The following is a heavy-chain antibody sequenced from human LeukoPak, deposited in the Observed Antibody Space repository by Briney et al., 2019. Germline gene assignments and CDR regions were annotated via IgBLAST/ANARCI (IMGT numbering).Heavy chain of an antibody. D-gene: IGHD3-3*01. CDR3: ARDFRGYYDFWSGYYVDAFDI. V-gene: IGHV1-69*06. Sequence: SVKVSCKASGGTFSSYAIGWVRQAPGQGLEWMGGIIPIFGTANYAQKFQGRVTITADKSTSTAYMELSSLRSEDTAVYYCARDFRGYYDFWSGYYVDAFDIWGQGTMVTVSS. CDR2: IIPIFGTA. J-gene: IGHJ3*02. CDR1: GGTFSSYA.